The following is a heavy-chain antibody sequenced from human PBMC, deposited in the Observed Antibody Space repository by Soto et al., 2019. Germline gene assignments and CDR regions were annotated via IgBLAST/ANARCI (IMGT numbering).Heavy chain of an antibody. D-gene: IGHD3-10*01. CDR2: ISRDGTNK. V-gene: IGHV3-30*03. CDR1: GFTFRSYA. J-gene: IGHJ4*02. CDR3: ARSRSGAVADSFDF. Sequence: QVQVVASGGGVVQPGRSLRLSCAASGFTFRSYAMHWVRQAPGKGLEWVAVISRDGTNKNYVDSLKGRFTISRDNSKDTVYLQMNSLRDEDSAMFYCARSRSGAVADSFDFWGQGTLVTVSS.